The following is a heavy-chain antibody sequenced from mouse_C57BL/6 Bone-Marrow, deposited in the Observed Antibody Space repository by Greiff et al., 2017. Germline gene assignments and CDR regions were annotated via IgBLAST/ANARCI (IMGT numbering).Heavy chain of an antibody. D-gene: IGHD2-3*01. V-gene: IGHV1-15*01. CDR1: GYTFTDYE. CDR2: IDPETGGT. CDR3: TRREWLLFDY. J-gene: IGHJ2*01. Sequence: VKLQESGAELVRPGASVTLSCKASGYTFTDYEMHWVKQTPVHGLEWIGAIDPETGGTAYNQKFQGKAILTADKSSSTAYMELRSLTSEDSAVYYCTRREWLLFDYWGQGTTLTVSS.